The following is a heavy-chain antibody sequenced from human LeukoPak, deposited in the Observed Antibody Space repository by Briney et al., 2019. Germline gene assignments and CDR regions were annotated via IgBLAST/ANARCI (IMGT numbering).Heavy chain of an antibody. D-gene: IGHD3-16*01. J-gene: IGHJ3*02. V-gene: IGHV3-15*07. Sequence: GGSLRLSCAASGFTFSNAWMNWVRQAPGKGLEGVGRIKSKTDGGTTDYAAPVKGRFTISRDDSKNTLYLQMNSLRAEDTAVYYCARSGELWAFDIWGQGTMVTVSS. CDR3: ARSGELWAFDI. CDR1: GFTFSNAW. CDR2: IKSKTDGGTT.